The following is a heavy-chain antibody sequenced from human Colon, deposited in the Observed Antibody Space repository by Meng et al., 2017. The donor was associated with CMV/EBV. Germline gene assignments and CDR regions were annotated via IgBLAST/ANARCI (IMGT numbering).Heavy chain of an antibody. CDR2: INTDGTTI. D-gene: IGHD2-2*01. CDR3: VRSSSTWHTPPFDF. CDR1: GFTFSTYW. Sequence: EVNLVESGGGLVQPGGPLRLTCAASGFTFSTYWMHWVRQPPGKGLVWVSRINTDGTTINYADSVKGRFTISRDNAENTLYLQMNSLSAEDTAAYYCVRSSSTWHTPPFDFWGQGALVTVSS. V-gene: IGHV3-74*01. J-gene: IGHJ4*02.